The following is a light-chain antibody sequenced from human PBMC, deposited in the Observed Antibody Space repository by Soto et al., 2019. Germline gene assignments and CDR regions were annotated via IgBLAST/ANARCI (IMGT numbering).Light chain of an antibody. Sequence: EIVLTQSPGTLSLSPVERATLSCRASQSVSSSYLAWYQQKPGQAPRFLIYGVSSRATGIPDRFSGSGSGTDFTLTISRLEPEDFAVYYCQQYGSSPTTFGQGTKVDIK. J-gene: IGKJ1*01. CDR2: GVS. V-gene: IGKV3-20*01. CDR1: QSVSSSY. CDR3: QQYGSSPTT.